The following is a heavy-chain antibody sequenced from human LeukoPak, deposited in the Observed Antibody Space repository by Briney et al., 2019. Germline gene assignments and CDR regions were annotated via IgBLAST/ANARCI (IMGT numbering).Heavy chain of an antibody. D-gene: IGHD6-13*01. Sequence: PGGSLRLSCAASGFTLRSSAMSWVRQAPGKGLEWVSAISGDGGTISYAASVRGRYTISRDNAKNTLFLQMSSLRAGDTALYYCAKAASSSWPSYYYGMDVWGQGTTVTVSS. J-gene: IGHJ6*02. CDR1: GFTLRSSA. V-gene: IGHV3-23*01. CDR3: AKAASSSWPSYYYGMDV. CDR2: ISGDGGTI.